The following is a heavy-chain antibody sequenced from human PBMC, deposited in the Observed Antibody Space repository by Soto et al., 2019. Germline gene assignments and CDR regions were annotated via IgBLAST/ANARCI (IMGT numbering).Heavy chain of an antibody. CDR1: GGTFSSYA. CDR2: IIPIFGTA. D-gene: IGHD4-17*01. J-gene: IGHJ6*02. Sequence: QVQLVQSGAEVKKPGSSVKVSCKASGGTFSSYAISWVRQAPGQGLEWMGGIIPIFGTANYAQKFQGRVTINADESTSTAYMELSSLRSKDTDVYYCARDTTVGSKSYDYYYYYVMEVWGQGTTVTVSS. V-gene: IGHV1-69*01. CDR3: ARDTTVGSKSYDYYYYYVMEV.